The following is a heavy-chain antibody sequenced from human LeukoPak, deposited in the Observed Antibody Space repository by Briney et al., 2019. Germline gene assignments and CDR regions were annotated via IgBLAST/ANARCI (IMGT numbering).Heavy chain of an antibody. V-gene: IGHV3-7*01. Sequence: PGGSLRLSCAASGFTFSSCWMSWVRQAPGKGLEWVANIKQDGSEKYYVDSVKGRFTISRDNAKNSLYLQMNSLRAEDTAVYYCARDKRWFDPWGQGTLVTVSS. CDR2: IKQDGSEK. CDR1: GFTFSSCW. CDR3: ARDKRWFDP. J-gene: IGHJ5*02.